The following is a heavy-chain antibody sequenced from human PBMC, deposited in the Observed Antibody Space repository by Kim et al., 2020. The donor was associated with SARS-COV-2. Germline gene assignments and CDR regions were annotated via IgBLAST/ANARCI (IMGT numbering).Heavy chain of an antibody. Sequence: GSNDYNPSLKSRVTISVDTSKNQFSLKLSSVTAADTAVYYCARDSGWFGYWGQGTLVTVSS. CDR2: GSN. D-gene: IGHD6-19*01. J-gene: IGHJ4*02. V-gene: IGHV4-34*01. CDR3: ARDSGWFGY.